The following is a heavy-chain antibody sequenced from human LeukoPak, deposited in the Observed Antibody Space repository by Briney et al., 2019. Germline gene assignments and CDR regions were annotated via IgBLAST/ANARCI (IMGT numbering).Heavy chain of an antibody. D-gene: IGHD4-11*01. Sequence: TGGSLRLSCAASGFTFSGSAMHWVRQASGKGLEWVGRIRSKANSYATAYAASVKGRFTISRDDSKNTAYLQMNSLKTEDTAVYYCTGALFDYSNPNYMDVWGKGTTVTVSS. CDR1: GFTFSGSA. CDR2: IRSKANSYAT. J-gene: IGHJ6*03. CDR3: TGALFDYSNPNYMDV. V-gene: IGHV3-73*01.